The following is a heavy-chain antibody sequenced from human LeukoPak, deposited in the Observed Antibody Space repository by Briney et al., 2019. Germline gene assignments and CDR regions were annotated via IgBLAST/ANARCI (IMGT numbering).Heavy chain of an antibody. CDR3: ARDSIQQQLVLEDRGYPYYFEH. Sequence: GGSLRLSCAASRFTFSSYSMNWVRQAPGNGLEWVSSISSSGNYIYYADSVKGRFNISRDNAKHSLYLQMNSLRAEDTAVYYGARDSIQQQLVLEDRGYPYYFEHWGQGTLVTVSS. CDR1: RFTFSSYS. CDR2: ISSSGNYI. V-gene: IGHV3-21*01. J-gene: IGHJ4*02. D-gene: IGHD6-13*01.